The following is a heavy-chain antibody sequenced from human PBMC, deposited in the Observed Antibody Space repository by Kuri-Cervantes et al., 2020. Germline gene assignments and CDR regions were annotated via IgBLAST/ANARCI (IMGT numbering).Heavy chain of an antibody. CDR3: ARRGGYNYGYYHYYYLDV. V-gene: IGHV4-34*01. Sequence: GSLRLSCIVNGASFSEDYWIWIRQPPGGGMEWIGEINHLGTTNYNPSLNSRVTISLDTSKKPFSLKLSSVTAADTAVYYCARRGGYNYGYYHYYYLDVCGKGTTVTVSS. CDR2: INHLGTT. D-gene: IGHD5-18*01. CDR1: GASFSEDY. J-gene: IGHJ6*03.